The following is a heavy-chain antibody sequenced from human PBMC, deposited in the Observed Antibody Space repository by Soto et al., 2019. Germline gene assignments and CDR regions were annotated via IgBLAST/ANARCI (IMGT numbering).Heavy chain of an antibody. CDR2: IGTAGDT. D-gene: IGHD6-13*01. J-gene: IGHJ4*02. V-gene: IGHV3-13*01. Sequence: PGGSLRLSCEASGFTFSGFDMHWVRQPTGKGLEWVSSIGTAGDTYYAVSVKGRFTISRDNAKNSLSLQMNSLRAGDMAVYFCAKSQEIGTHFFDSRGQGTPVTVSS. CDR1: GFTFSGFD. CDR3: AKSQEIGTHFFDS.